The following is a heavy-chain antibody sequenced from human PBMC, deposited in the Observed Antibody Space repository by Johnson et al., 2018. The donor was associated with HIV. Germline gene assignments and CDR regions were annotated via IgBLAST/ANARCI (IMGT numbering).Heavy chain of an antibody. CDR2: MYGGGST. J-gene: IGHJ3*02. CDR1: GFTVTNKY. Sequence: VQLVESGGVVVQPGGSLRLSCAASGFTVTNKYMSWVRQAPGKGLEWVSVMYGGGSTYHADSVKGRFSLSRDNSKNTVYLQMGSLRAEDMAVYYCARKVVTADDAFDIWGQGTMVTVSS. D-gene: IGHD2-21*02. V-gene: IGHV3-66*01. CDR3: ARKVVTADDAFDI.